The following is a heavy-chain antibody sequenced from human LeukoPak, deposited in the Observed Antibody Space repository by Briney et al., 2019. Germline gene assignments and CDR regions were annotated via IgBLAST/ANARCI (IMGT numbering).Heavy chain of an antibody. CDR3: ARVGPAAGTVDY. CDR2: ISAYNGNT. CDR1: GYTFTSYG. Sequence: ASVKVSCKASGYTFTSYGISWVRQAPGQGLEWMGWISAYNGNTNYVQKLQGRVTMTTDTSTSTAYMELRSLRSDDTAVYCCARVGPAAGTVDYWGQGTLVTVSS. V-gene: IGHV1-18*01. J-gene: IGHJ4*02. D-gene: IGHD1-7*01.